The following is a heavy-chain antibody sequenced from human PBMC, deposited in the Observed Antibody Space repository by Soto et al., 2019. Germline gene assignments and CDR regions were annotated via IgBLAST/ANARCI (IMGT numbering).Heavy chain of an antibody. CDR2: IYHSGTT. Sequence: QVQLRESGPGLVKPSGTLFLTCAVSGGSISDNWWSWVRPPPGKGLEWIGEIYHSGTTYYTPSLRSRVVILVDKSASQISLTLSSVTAADTAVYYCARHVAVPRTRGFDYWGPGTLVAVSS. CDR3: ARHVAVPRTRGFDY. V-gene: IGHV4-4*02. J-gene: IGHJ4*02. D-gene: IGHD2-21*01. CDR1: GGSISDNW.